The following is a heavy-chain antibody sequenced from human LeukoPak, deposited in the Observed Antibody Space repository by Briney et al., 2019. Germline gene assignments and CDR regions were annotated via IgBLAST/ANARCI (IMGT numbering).Heavy chain of an antibody. CDR3: ARDSWDILTGYYSHYLDY. CDR2: VSYDGADK. CDR1: GFTSSSST. D-gene: IGHD3-9*01. Sequence: GGSLRLSCAATGFTSSSSTMHWVRLAPGKGLEWVAIVSYDGADKHYADSVKGRFTISRDNSKNMIYLQMNSLRVEDTAVYYCARDSWDILTGYYSHYLDYWGQGTLVTVSS. V-gene: IGHV3-30*04. J-gene: IGHJ4*02.